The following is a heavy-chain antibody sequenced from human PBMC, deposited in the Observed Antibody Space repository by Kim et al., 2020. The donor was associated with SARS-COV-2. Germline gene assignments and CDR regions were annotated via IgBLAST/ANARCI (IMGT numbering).Heavy chain of an antibody. V-gene: IGHV3-43*02. CDR3: VRGQQWLIKN. CDR1: GFTFDDYA. D-gene: IGHD6-19*01. Sequence: GGSLRLSCAASGFTFDDYAIQWVRQVPGKGLEWVSLISRDGGEIKYADSVKGRFTISRDNSKKSVYLQMNSARSEDTALYYCVRGQQWLIKNWGQGTQVTVSS. J-gene: IGHJ4*02. CDR2: ISRDGGEI.